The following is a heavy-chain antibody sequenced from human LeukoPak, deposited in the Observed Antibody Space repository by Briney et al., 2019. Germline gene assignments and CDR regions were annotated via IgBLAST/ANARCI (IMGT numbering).Heavy chain of an antibody. CDR1: GGSFSGYY. V-gene: IGHV4-34*01. Sequence: SETLSLTCAVYGGSFSGYYWGWIRQPPGKGLEWIGSIYYSGSTYYNPSLKSRVTISVDTSKNQFSLKLSSVTAADTAVYYCARAPIYYYYMDVWGKGTTVTVSS. D-gene: IGHD2-2*02. J-gene: IGHJ6*03. CDR3: ARAPIYYYYMDV. CDR2: IYYSGST.